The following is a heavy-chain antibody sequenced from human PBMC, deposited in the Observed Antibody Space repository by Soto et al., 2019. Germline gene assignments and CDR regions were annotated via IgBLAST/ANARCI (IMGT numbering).Heavy chain of an antibody. D-gene: IGHD2-15*01. CDR1: GGSFSGYY. Sequence: XATLSLTFAVYGGSFSGYYWSWIRQPPGKGLEWIGEINHSGSTNYNPSLNSRVTISVDTSKNQFSLKLSSVTAADTAVYYCARGGIVVVVDATNYYYYYGMDVWGQGTTVTVSS. CDR2: INHSGST. V-gene: IGHV4-34*01. J-gene: IGHJ6*02. CDR3: ARGGIVVVVDATNYYYYYGMDV.